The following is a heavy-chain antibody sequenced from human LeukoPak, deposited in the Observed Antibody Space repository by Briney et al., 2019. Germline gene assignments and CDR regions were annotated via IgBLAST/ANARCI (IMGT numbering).Heavy chain of an antibody. CDR2: IRYDGSNK. Sequence: PGGSLRLSCAASGFTFSSYGMHWVRQAPGKGLEWVAFIRYDGSNKYYADSVKGRFTISRDNSKNTLYLQMNSLRAEDTAVYYCVKDSIAVAGRLDYWGQGTLVTVSS. V-gene: IGHV3-30*02. CDR3: VKDSIAVAGRLDY. D-gene: IGHD6-19*01. CDR1: GFTFSSYG. J-gene: IGHJ4*02.